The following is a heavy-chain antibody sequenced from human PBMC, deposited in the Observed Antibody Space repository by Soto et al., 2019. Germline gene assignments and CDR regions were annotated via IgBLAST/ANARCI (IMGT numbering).Heavy chain of an antibody. Sequence: QITLKESGPTLVKPTQTLTLTCTFSGFSLNTRAVGVGWIRQAPGKALEWLALINWNDDERYSPSLKDRLTITKDTSKNHVVLTMTNIGPVDTATYYCAHRHDLGGFDIWGQGTAVIVSS. CDR2: INWNDDE. J-gene: IGHJ3*02. CDR1: GFSLNTRAVG. D-gene: IGHD2-15*01. V-gene: IGHV2-5*01. CDR3: AHRHDLGGFDI.